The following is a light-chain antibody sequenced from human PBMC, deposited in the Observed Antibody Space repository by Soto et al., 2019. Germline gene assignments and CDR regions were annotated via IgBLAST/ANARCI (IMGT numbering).Light chain of an antibody. CDR2: GAS. Sequence: EIVMTQSPATLSVSPGERATLSCRASQIVSSNLAWYQQKPGQAPRLLIYGASTRATGIPARFSGSWSGTEFTLTISSLQSEDFAVYYCQQYNNWPPWTFGQGTKVEIK. J-gene: IGKJ1*01. CDR3: QQYNNWPPWT. CDR1: QIVSSN. V-gene: IGKV3-15*01.